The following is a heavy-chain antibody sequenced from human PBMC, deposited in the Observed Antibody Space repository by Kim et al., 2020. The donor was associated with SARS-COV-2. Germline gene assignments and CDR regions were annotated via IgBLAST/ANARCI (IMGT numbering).Heavy chain of an antibody. CDR2: IYYRGST. Sequence: SETLSLTCTVSGGSISSSSYYWGWIRQPPGKGLEWIGSIYYRGSTYYNPSLKSRVTISVDTSKNQFSLKLSSVTAADTAVYYCARQARRGHIVARHDCFEPWCQGTLNPVSS. J-gene: IGHJ5*02. V-gene: IGHV4-39*01. D-gene: IGHD2-15*01. CDR1: GGSISSSSYY. CDR3: ARQARRGHIVARHDCFEP.